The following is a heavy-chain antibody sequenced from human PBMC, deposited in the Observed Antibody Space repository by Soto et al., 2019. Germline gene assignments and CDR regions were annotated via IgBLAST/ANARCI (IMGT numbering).Heavy chain of an antibody. CDR3: VRDTRFAFDV. D-gene: IGHD3-3*01. CDR1: GMIFTSYT. J-gene: IGHJ3*01. Sequence: GGSLRLSCAASGMIFTSYTFNWIRQAPGTGLEWVSYIRRDSGGPSYADSVKGRFTISRDNAKNLVYLQMNGLRAEDTAVYYCVRDTRFAFDVWGQGIMVTVSS. CDR2: IRRDSGGP. V-gene: IGHV3-48*01.